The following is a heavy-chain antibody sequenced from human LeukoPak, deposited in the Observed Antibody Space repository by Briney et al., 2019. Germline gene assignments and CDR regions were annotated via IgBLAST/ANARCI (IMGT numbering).Heavy chain of an antibody. CDR2: ISSSSSYI. V-gene: IGHV3-21*01. CDR3: ARRIAAAAHTDY. D-gene: IGHD6-13*01. J-gene: IGHJ4*02. Sequence: GGSLRLSCAASGFTFSSYSMNWVRQAPGKGLEWVSSISSSSSYIYYADSVKGRFTISRDNAKNSLYLQMNSLRDEDTAVYYCARRIAAAAHTDYWGQGTLVTVSS. CDR1: GFTFSSYS.